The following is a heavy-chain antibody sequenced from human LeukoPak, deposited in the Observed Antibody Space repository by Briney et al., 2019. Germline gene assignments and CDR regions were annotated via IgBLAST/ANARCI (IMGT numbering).Heavy chain of an antibody. V-gene: IGHV4-4*02. CDR2: VYRRGST. CDR1: GDSISSNYC. D-gene: IGHD4-17*01. CDR3: GRHAYGDSSAALDI. Sequence: PSETLSLTCAVSGDSISSNYCWRWVRQFPGKGLEWIGEVYRRGSTSYNPSLKSRVVISIDKSKNQYSLNLNSVTAADTAMYYCGRHAYGDSSAALDIWGQGTMVIVSS. J-gene: IGHJ3*02.